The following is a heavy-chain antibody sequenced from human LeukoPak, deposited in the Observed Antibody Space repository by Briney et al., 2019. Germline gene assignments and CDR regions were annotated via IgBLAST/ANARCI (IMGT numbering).Heavy chain of an antibody. CDR2: LSGSGSST. Sequence: GGSLGLSCAASGFIFNKHAMSWVRQAPGKGLEWVSGLSGSGSSTDYADSVKGRFTVSRDNSKNTLFLQMNSLRAEDTAIYYCAKERDYGPADYWGQGTLVTVSS. CDR1: GFIFNKHA. D-gene: IGHD4/OR15-4a*01. J-gene: IGHJ4*02. CDR3: AKERDYGPADY. V-gene: IGHV3-23*01.